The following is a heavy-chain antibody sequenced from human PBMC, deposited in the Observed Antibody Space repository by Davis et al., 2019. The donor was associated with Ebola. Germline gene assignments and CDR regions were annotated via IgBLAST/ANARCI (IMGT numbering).Heavy chain of an antibody. CDR2: IIPIFGTA. D-gene: IGHD5-24*01. CDR1: GGTFSSYA. V-gene: IGHV1-69*13. J-gene: IGHJ4*02. CDR3: AGVPGRWLQLLLDY. Sequence: SVKVSCKASGGTFSSYAISWVRQAPGQGLEWMGGIIPIFGTANYAQKFQGRVTITADESTSTAYMELSSLRSEDTAVYYCAGVPGRWLQLLLDYWGQGTLVTVSS.